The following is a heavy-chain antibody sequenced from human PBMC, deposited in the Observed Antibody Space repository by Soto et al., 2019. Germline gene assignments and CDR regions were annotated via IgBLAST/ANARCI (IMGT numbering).Heavy chain of an antibody. J-gene: IGHJ6*02. D-gene: IGHD4-4*01. CDR1: GFTFSSYG. CDR3: AKAGSLTTRYYYGMDA. Sequence: VQLVESGGGVVQLGRSLRLSCAASGFTFSSYGMHWVRQTPGKGLEWVSFISYDGDKKNYADSMKGRFTISRDNSKNTLNLQMHSLRGEDTAVYYCAKAGSLTTRYYYGMDAWGLGTTVTVSS. CDR2: ISYDGDKK. V-gene: IGHV3-30*18.